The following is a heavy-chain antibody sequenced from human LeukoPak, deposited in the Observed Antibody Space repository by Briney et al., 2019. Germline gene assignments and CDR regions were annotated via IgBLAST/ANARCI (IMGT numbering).Heavy chain of an antibody. J-gene: IGHJ4*02. Sequence: SETLSLTCTVSGGSITTHYWSWIRHPAGKGLEWIGRIHTSGSTNYNPSLKSRATISVDTSNNQFSLRLTSVTAADTAMYYCAAGPWELDFWGQGTLVTVSS. CDR3: AAGPWELDF. V-gene: IGHV4-4*07. D-gene: IGHD1-26*01. CDR1: GGSITTHY. CDR2: IHTSGST.